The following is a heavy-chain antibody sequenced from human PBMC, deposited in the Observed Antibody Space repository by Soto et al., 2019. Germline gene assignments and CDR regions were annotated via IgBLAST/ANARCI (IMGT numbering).Heavy chain of an antibody. D-gene: IGHD3-3*01. CDR2: TYYRSRWYN. Sequence: SQTLSLTCAISGDSVSSNSAAWNWIRQSPSRGLEWLGRTYYRSRWYNEYAVSVKGRITVSPDTSRNQISLQLNSVTPDDTAVYFCTRDIDFGYWGRGTQVTVYS. J-gene: IGHJ4*02. CDR1: GDSVSSNSAA. V-gene: IGHV6-1*01. CDR3: TRDIDFGY.